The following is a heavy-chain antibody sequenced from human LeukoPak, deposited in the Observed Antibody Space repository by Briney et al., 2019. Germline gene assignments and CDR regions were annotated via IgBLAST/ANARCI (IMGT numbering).Heavy chain of an antibody. J-gene: IGHJ5*02. CDR3: ARLLSWNHQFDP. CDR2: IYTSGST. CDR1: GGSISSYY. D-gene: IGHD2-8*02. V-gene: IGHV4-4*09. Sequence: SETLSLTCTVSGGSISSYYWSWIRQPPGKGLEWIGYIYTSGSTNYNPSLKSRVTISVDTSKNQFSLKLSSVTAADMAVYYCARLLSWNHQFDPWGQGTLVTVSS.